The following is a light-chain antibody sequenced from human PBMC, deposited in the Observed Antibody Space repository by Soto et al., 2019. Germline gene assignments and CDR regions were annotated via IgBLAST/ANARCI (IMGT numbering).Light chain of an antibody. CDR1: QSVSSSY. Sequence: EIVLTQSPGTLSLSPGERATLSCRASQSVSSSYLAWYQQKPGQAPRLLIYGASSRATGIPDRCRGSGSGTDFTLTISRPEPEDFAMYYCQQYGSSPYTCGQETKLEIK. J-gene: IGKJ2*01. V-gene: IGKV3-20*01. CDR3: QQYGSSPYT. CDR2: GAS.